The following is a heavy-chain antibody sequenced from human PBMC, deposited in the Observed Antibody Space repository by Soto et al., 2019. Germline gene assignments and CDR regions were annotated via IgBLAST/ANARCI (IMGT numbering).Heavy chain of an antibody. V-gene: IGHV1-69*13. Sequence: SVKVSCKASGGTFSSYAISWVRQAPGQGLEWMGGIIPIFGTANYAQKFQGRVTITADESTSTAYMELSSLRSEDTAVYYCARGERGYSGYDPDYYYYYGMDVWGQGTTVTVSS. J-gene: IGHJ6*02. CDR3: ARGERGYSGYDPDYYYYYGMDV. CDR2: IIPIFGTA. D-gene: IGHD5-12*01. CDR1: GGTFSSYA.